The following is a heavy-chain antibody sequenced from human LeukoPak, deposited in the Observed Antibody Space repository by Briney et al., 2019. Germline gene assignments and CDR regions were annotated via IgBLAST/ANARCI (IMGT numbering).Heavy chain of an antibody. Sequence: ASVKVSCKDSGYTFNSYGISWVRQAPGQGLEWMGWISPYRGDTEYAQKIQGRVSMTTDTSTSTAYMELRSLRSDDTAVYYCARQLLIVSGRYGMDVWGQGTTVTVSS. CDR2: ISPYRGDT. V-gene: IGHV1-18*01. J-gene: IGHJ6*02. CDR3: ARQLLIVSGRYGMDV. D-gene: IGHD3-22*01. CDR1: GYTFNSYG.